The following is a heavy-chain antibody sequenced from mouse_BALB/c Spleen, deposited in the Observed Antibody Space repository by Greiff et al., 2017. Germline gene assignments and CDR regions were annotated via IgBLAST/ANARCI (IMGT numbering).Heavy chain of an antibody. CDR1: GYTFTSYY. D-gene: IGHD2-3*01. Sequence: QVQLQQSGAELVKPGASVKLSCKASGYTFTSYYMYWVKQRPGQGLEWIGEINPSNGGTNFNEKFKSKATLTVDKSSSTAYMQLSSLTSEDSAVYYCTREGWLLPYYAMDYWGQETSVTVSS. J-gene: IGHJ4*01. CDR3: TREGWLLPYYAMDY. V-gene: IGHV1S81*02. CDR2: INPSNGGT.